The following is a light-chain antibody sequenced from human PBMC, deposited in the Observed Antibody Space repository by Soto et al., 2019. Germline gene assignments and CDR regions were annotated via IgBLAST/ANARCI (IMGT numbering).Light chain of an antibody. Sequence: QSVLTQPRSGSGFPGQSVTISCTGTSSDVGGYNYVSWYQQHPGKAPKLMIYDVSKRPSGVPDRFSGSKSGNTASLTISGLQAEDEADYYCCSYAGSYTYVFGTGTKVTVL. CDR3: CSYAGSYTYV. CDR1: SSDVGGYNY. CDR2: DVS. V-gene: IGLV2-11*01. J-gene: IGLJ1*01.